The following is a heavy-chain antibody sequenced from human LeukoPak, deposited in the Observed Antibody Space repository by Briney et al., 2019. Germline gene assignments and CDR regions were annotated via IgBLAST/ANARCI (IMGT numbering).Heavy chain of an antibody. V-gene: IGHV4-39*01. D-gene: IGHD1-26*01. CDR3: ARQGSLSYYWFDP. CDR2: IYYSGST. CDR1: GGSISSSSYY. J-gene: IGHJ5*02. Sequence: SETLSLTCTVSGGSISSSSYYWGWIRQPPGKGLEWIGSIYYSGSTYYNPSLKSRVTISLDTSKNQFSLKLSSVTAVDTAAYYCARQGSLSYYWFDPWGQGTLVTVSS.